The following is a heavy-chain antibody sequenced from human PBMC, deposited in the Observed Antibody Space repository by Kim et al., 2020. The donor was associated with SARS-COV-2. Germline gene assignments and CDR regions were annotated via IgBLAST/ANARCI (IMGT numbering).Heavy chain of an antibody. V-gene: IGHV3-23*01. Sequence: YYADAVKGRFTISRDNSKTTLYLQINSLRAEDTAVYYCGKTISGSYGVCEFWGQGTLVTVSS. CDR3: GKTISGSYGVCEF. D-gene: IGHD3-3*01. J-gene: IGHJ4*02.